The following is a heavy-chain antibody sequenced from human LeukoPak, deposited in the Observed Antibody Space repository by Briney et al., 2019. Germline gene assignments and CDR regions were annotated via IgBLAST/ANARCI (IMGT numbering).Heavy chain of an antibody. Sequence: GGSLRLSCSASGFTFSSYAMHWVRQAPGKGLEYVSPISSNGGSTYYADSVKGRFTISRDNSKNTLYLQMSSLRAEDTAVYYCVKEGAVARFDPWGQGTLVTVSS. J-gene: IGHJ5*02. D-gene: IGHD6-19*01. CDR3: VKEGAVARFDP. CDR1: GFTFSSYA. V-gene: IGHV3-64D*06. CDR2: ISSNGGST.